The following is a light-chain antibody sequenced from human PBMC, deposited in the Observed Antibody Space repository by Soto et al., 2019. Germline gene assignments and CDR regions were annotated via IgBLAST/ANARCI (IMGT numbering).Light chain of an antibody. J-gene: IGKJ1*01. CDR3: QQYMSSVT. Sequence: EIVLTQSPGSLSLSPGERATLSCRASQSVDSTFFAWYQKKPGQDPRLLIYGASKRATGVPDRFSGSGSATDFTLTIRRLEPEDFAVYYCQQYMSSVTFGQGTKVEI. V-gene: IGKV3-20*01. CDR1: QSVDSTF. CDR2: GAS.